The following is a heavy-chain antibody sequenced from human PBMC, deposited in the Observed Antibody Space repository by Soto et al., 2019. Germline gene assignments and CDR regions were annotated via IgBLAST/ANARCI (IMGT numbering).Heavy chain of an antibody. D-gene: IGHD1-26*01. J-gene: IGHJ6*02. CDR2: ISASSGKI. CDR1: GFTSGT. CDR3: TQWDAYADV. Sequence: EVLLLESGGGLVQPGGSLRLSCAASGFTSGTTWVRQTPGRGLEWVSGISASSGKIFYAESVRGRFTISKDNSKNTLYLQMDSLRDDDTAIYFCTQWDAYADVWGQGTTVIVSS. V-gene: IGHV3-23*01.